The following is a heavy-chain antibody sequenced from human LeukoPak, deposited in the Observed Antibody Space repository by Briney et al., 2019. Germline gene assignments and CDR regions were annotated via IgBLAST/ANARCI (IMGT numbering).Heavy chain of an antibody. J-gene: IGHJ4*02. CDR3: ARLPVGYCSGGSCYSNGYFDY. D-gene: IGHD2-15*01. CDR1: GYTLTELS. CDR2: FDPEDGET. V-gene: IGHV1-24*01. Sequence: ASVKVSCKVSGYTLTELSMHWVRQAPGKGLEWMGGFDPEDGETIYAQKFQGRVTMTEDTSTDTAYMELSSLRSDDTAVYYCARLPVGYCSGGSCYSNGYFDYWGQGTLVTVSS.